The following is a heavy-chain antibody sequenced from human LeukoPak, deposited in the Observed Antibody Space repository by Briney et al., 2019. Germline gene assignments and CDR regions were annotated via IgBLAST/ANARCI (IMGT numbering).Heavy chain of an antibody. CDR3: ARDPQSRGLFDY. V-gene: IGHV3-30*04. CDR1: GFTFSSYA. D-gene: IGHD3-10*01. Sequence: GGSLRLSCAASGFTFSSYATHWVRQAPGKGLEWVAVISYDGSNKYYADSVKGRFTISRDNSKNTLYLQMNSLRAEDTAVYYCARDPQSRGLFDYWGQGTLVTVSS. CDR2: ISYDGSNK. J-gene: IGHJ4*02.